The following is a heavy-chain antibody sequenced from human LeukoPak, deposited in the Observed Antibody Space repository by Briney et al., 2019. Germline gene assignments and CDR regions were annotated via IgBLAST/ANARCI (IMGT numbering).Heavy chain of an antibody. Sequence: SETLSLTCGVYGGSFSGYYWSWICQSPGRGLEWIGEINQRGSTNYSPSLKSRVTISVDTSKNQFSLKLSSVTAADTGVYYCATKYSVAVAANPPYFDQWGQGSLVTVSS. CDR3: ATKYSVAVAANPPYFDQ. J-gene: IGHJ4*02. D-gene: IGHD6-19*01. V-gene: IGHV4-34*01. CDR1: GGSFSGYY. CDR2: INQRGST.